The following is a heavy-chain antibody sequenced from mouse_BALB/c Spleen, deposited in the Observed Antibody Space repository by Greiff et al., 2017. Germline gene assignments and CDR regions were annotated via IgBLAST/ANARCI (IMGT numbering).Heavy chain of an antibody. CDR2: ISNGGGST. V-gene: IGHV5-12-2*01. Sequence: EVHLVESGGGLVQPGGSLKLSCAASGFTFSSYTMSWVRQTPEKRLEWVAYISNGGGSTYYPDTVKGRFTISRDNAKNTLYLQMSSLKSEDTAMYYCARHKGYFDVWGAGTTVTVSS. CDR1: GFTFSSYT. J-gene: IGHJ1*01. CDR3: ARHKGYFDV.